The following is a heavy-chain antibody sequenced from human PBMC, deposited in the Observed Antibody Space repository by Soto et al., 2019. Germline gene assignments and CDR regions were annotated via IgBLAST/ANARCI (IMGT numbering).Heavy chain of an antibody. D-gene: IGHD3-22*01. V-gene: IGHV3-30*03. J-gene: IGHJ4*02. CDR3: AVSGYHQFYFDH. Sequence: GGSLRLSCEASGFRFSDFGIHWVRQAPGQGLDWVAVISYDGSNYKYADSVKGRFTISRDNSKNMVYIQMNSLRVEDTAVYFCAVSGYHQFYFDHWGQGTPVTVSS. CDR2: ISYDGSNY. CDR1: GFRFSDFG.